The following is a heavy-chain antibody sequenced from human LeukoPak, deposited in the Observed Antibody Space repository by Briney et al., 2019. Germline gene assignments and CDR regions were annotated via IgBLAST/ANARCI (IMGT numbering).Heavy chain of an antibody. Sequence: SETLSLTCTVSGASINTYYWSWIRQPPGKGLEWIGYIYYSGTTSYNLSLKTRVTISLDTSKNQFSLKLSSVTAADTAVYYCARDYYGSGSLRYFDLWGRGTLVTVSS. V-gene: IGHV4-59*12. CDR2: IYYSGTT. CDR1: GASINTYY. CDR3: ARDYYGSGSLRYFDL. J-gene: IGHJ2*01. D-gene: IGHD3-10*01.